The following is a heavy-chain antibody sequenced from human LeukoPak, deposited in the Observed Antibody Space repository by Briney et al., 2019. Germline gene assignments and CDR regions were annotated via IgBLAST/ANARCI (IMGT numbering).Heavy chain of an antibody. V-gene: IGHV3-9*01. CDR2: ISWSSGII. CDR1: GFIFDDHG. D-gene: IGHD3-10*01. J-gene: IGHJ4*02. CDR3: AKDIFTMVRGVVDY. Sequence: PGGSLRLSCAASGFIFDDHGMHWVRQAPGKGLEWVSGISWSSGIIGYADSVKGRFTISRDNAKNSLYLQMNSLRAEDTALYYCAKDIFTMVRGVVDYWGQGTLVTVSS.